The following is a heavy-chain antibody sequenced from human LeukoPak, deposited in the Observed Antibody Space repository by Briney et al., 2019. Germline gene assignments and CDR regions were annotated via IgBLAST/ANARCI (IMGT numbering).Heavy chain of an antibody. V-gene: IGHV1-18*01. J-gene: IGHJ6*02. D-gene: IGHD4-17*01. CDR3: ARDLTTVTDSYYYYGMDV. Sequence: ASVKVSCKASGYTFTSYGISWVRQAPGQGLEWMGWISAYNGNTNYAQKLQGRVTMTTDTSTSTAYMELRSLRSDDTAVYYCARDLTTVTDSYYYYGMDVWGQGTTVTVSS. CDR2: ISAYNGNT. CDR1: GYTFTSYG.